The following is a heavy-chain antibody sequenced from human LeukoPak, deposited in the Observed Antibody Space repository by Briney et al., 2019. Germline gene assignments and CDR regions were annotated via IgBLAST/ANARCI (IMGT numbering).Heavy chain of an antibody. CDR3: ARGYSRAAFDI. V-gene: IGHV3-33*08. Sequence: PVRSLRLSCAASGFIFTTHGMHWVRQAPGKGLEWLAVTSHDETNKFYADSVKGRFTVSRDNGKNSLLLQMNSLRAEDTALYYCARGYSRAAFDIWGQGTVVAVSS. CDR2: TSHDETNK. CDR1: GFIFTTHG. J-gene: IGHJ3*02. D-gene: IGHD2-15*01.